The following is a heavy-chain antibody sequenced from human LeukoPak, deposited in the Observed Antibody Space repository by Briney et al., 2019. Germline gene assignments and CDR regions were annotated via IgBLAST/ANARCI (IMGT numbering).Heavy chain of an antibody. CDR3: AKVGPLLLSGYYYDSFNYYFDY. D-gene: IGHD3-22*01. V-gene: IGHV3-30*18. Sequence: SGGSLRLSCAASGFTFSSYGMHWVRQAPGKGLEWVAVISYDGSNKYYADSVKGRFTISRDNSKNTLYLQMNSLRAEDTAVYYCAKVGPLLLSGYYYDSFNYYFDYWGQGTLVTVSS. CDR2: ISYDGSNK. CDR1: GFTFSSYG. J-gene: IGHJ4*02.